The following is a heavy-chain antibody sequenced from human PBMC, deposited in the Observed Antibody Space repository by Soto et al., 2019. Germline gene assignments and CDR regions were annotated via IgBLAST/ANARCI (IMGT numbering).Heavy chain of an antibody. CDR2: IYPGDSDT. Sequence: PGESLKISCKGSGYSFTSYWIGWVRQMPGKGLEWMGIIYPGDSDTRYSPSFQGQVTISADKSISTAYLQWSSLKASDTAMYYCATGRDGYKPYYYYGMDVWGQGTTVTVSS. V-gene: IGHV5-51*01. D-gene: IGHD5-12*01. J-gene: IGHJ6*02. CDR3: ATGRDGYKPYYYYGMDV. CDR1: GYSFTSYW.